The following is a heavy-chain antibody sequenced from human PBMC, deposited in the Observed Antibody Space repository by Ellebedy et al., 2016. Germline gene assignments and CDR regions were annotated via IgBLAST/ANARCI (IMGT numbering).Heavy chain of an antibody. CDR3: AKGERWLQFAGAIHYFDY. CDR2: ISGSGGST. D-gene: IGHD5-24*01. Sequence: GESLKISXAASGFTFSGYAMSWVRQAPGKGLEWVSTISGSGGSTYYADSVKGRFTISRDNSKNTLYLQMNSLRAEDTAVYYCAKGERWLQFAGAIHYFDYWGQGTLVTVSS. V-gene: IGHV3-23*01. CDR1: GFTFSGYA. J-gene: IGHJ4*02.